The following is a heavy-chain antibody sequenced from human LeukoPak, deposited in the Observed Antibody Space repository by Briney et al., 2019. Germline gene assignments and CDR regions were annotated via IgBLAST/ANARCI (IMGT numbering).Heavy chain of an antibody. CDR1: GGTFSSYA. CDR3: ARLRKENWFDP. V-gene: IGHV1-69*01. J-gene: IGHJ5*02. CDR2: IIPIFGTA. Sequence: RASVKVSCKASGGTFSSYAISWVRQAPGQGLEWMGGIIPIFGTANCAQKFQGRVTITADESTSTAYMELSSLRSEDTAVYYCARLRKENWFDPWGQGTLVTVSS.